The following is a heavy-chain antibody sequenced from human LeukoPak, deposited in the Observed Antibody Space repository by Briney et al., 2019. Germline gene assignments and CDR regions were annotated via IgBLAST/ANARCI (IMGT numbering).Heavy chain of an antibody. CDR3: ARERLYSSGWDFDY. J-gene: IGHJ4*02. D-gene: IGHD6-19*01. CDR1: GYTFTGYY. Sequence: ASVKFSCKASGYTFTGYYMHWVRQAPGQGLEWMGRINPNSGGTNYAQKFQGRVTITRNTSISTAYMELSSLRSEDTAVYYYARERLYSSGWDFDYWGQGTLVTVSS. V-gene: IGHV1-2*06. CDR2: INPNSGGT.